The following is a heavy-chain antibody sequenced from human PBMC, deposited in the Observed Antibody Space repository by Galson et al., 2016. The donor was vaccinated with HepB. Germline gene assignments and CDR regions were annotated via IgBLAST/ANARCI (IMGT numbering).Heavy chain of an antibody. D-gene: IGHD1-1*01. Sequence: SLRLSCAASGFVFPNFGLSWVRQAPGKGLEWVASISTRRTTYYSDSVQGRFTISRDNSNNTLYLQMNGLRAEDPAVYYCAKERLVRRIFDHWGQGTLLTVSS. CDR1: GFVFPNFG. CDR3: AKERLVRRIFDH. CDR2: ISTRRTT. J-gene: IGHJ4*02. V-gene: IGHV3-23*01.